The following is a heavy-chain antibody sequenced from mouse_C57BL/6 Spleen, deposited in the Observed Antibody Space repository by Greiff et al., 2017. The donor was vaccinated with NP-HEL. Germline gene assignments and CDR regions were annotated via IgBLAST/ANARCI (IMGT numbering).Heavy chain of an antibody. Sequence: VQVVESGPELVKPGASVKISCKASGYAFSSSWMNWVKQRPGKGLEWIGRIYPGDGDTNYNGKFKGKATLTADKSSSTAYMQLSSLTSEDSAVYFCARSRTTDYWYFDVWGTGTTVTVSS. V-gene: IGHV1-82*01. CDR2: IYPGDGDT. D-gene: IGHD1-1*01. J-gene: IGHJ1*03. CDR1: GYAFSSSW. CDR3: ARSRTTDYWYFDV.